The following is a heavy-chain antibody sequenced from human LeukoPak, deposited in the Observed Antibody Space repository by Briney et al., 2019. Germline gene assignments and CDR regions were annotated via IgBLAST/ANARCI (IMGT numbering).Heavy chain of an antibody. CDR2: ISYDASNK. CDR1: GFTFSSYA. V-gene: IGHV3-30*04. J-gene: IGHJ4*02. CDR3: ARLAYCGGDCYSVGRNSFDY. Sequence: GGSLRLSCAASGFTFSSYAMHWVRQAPGKGLEWVAVISYDASNKYYADSVKGRFTISRDNAKNSLYLQMNSLRAEDTAVYYCARLAYCGGDCYSVGRNSFDYWGQGTLVTVSS. D-gene: IGHD2-21*02.